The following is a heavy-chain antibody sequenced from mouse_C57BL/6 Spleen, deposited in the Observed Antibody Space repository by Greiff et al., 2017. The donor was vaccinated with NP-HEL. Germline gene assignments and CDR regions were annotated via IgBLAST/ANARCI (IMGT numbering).Heavy chain of an antibody. CDR1: GYTFTSYW. V-gene: IGHV1-69*01. CDR3: ARTPHGYGSSYGYFDV. D-gene: IGHD1-1*01. J-gene: IGHJ1*03. CDR2: IDPYDSYT. Sequence: VQLQQPGAELVMPGASVKLSCKASGYTFTSYWMHWVKQRPGQGLEWIGEIDPYDSYTNYNPKFKGKSTLTVDKSSSTAYMQLSSLTSEDSAVYYGARTPHGYGSSYGYFDVWGTGTTVTVSS.